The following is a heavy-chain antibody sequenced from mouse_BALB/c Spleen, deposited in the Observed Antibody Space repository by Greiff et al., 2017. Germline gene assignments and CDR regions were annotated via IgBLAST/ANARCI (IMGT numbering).Heavy chain of an antibody. D-gene: IGHD1-1*01. J-gene: IGHJ1*01. CDR3: ARGGEKLLRYWYFDV. CDR1: GYSITSGYY. Sequence: DVQLQESGPGLVKPSQSLSLTCSVTGYSITSGYYWNWIRQFPGNKLEWMGYISYDGSNNYNPSLKNRISITRDTSKNQFFLKLNSVTTEDTATYYCARGGEKLLRYWYFDVWGAGTTVTVSS. V-gene: IGHV3-6*02. CDR2: ISYDGSN.